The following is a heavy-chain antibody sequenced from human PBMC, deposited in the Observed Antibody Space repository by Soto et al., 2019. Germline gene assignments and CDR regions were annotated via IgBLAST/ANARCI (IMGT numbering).Heavy chain of an antibody. J-gene: IGHJ4*02. V-gene: IGHV1-2*02. CDR2: INPNSGGT. CDR3: ARLSLTGFGELYR. CDR1: GYTFTVYY. Sequence: ASVKVAFKASGYTFTVYYIHLFLHSPGQGLEWMGWINPNSGGTNYAQKVQGRVTMTRDTSISTAYMELSRLRSDDTAVYYCARLSLTGFGELYRWGKGNLVSVSS. D-gene: IGHD3-10*01.